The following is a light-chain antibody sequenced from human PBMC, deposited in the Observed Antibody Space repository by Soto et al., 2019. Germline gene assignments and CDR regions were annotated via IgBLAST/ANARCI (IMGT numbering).Light chain of an antibody. V-gene: IGKV3-15*01. CDR3: QQYNNWPPA. Sequence: EIVMTQSPATLPVSPGERATLSCRASQTVSSKLGWYQLKTGQAPRLLIYGASTRATDIPARFSGSGSGTDFALTIGSLQSEDFAVYYCQQYNNWPPAFGRGTTVE. CDR1: QTVSSK. J-gene: IGKJ1*01. CDR2: GAS.